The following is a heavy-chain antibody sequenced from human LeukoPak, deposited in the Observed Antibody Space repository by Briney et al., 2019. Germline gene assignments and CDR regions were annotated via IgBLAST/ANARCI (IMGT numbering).Heavy chain of an antibody. Sequence: ASETVSCTASGYTFTGYYMHWVRQAPGQGLEWMGWINPNSGGTNYAQKFQGWVTMTRDTSISTAYTELSRLRSDDTAVYYCARDHLGYCSGGSCGWHYGMDVWGQGTTVTVSS. J-gene: IGHJ6*02. V-gene: IGHV1-2*04. CDR1: GYTFTGYY. CDR2: INPNSGGT. CDR3: ARDHLGYCSGGSCGWHYGMDV. D-gene: IGHD2-15*01.